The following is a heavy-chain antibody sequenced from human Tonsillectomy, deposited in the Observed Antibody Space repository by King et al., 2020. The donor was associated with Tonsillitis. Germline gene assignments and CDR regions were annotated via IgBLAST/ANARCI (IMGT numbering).Heavy chain of an antibody. CDR2: ISYDGSNK. J-gene: IGHJ6*02. V-gene: IGHV3-33*05. CDR3: ARATLPLYYAILTGYYYYYYYGMDV. CDR1: GFTFSSYG. Sequence: VQLVESGGGVVQPGRSLRLSCAASGFTFSSYGMHWVRQAPGKGLEWVAVISYDGSNKYYADSVKGRFTISRDNSKNTLYLQINSLRAEDTSVYYCARATLPLYYAILTGYYYYYYYGMDVWGQGTTVTVSS. D-gene: IGHD3-9*01.